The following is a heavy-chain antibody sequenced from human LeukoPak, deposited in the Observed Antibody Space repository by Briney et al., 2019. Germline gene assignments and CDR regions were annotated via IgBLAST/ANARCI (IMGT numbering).Heavy chain of an antibody. D-gene: IGHD6-19*01. CDR2: IYYSGST. J-gene: IGHJ4*02. V-gene: IGHV4-59*01. CDR1: GGSISSYY. CDR3: ASRGIAVAGPGVDFDY. Sequence: PSETLSLTCTVSGGSISSYYWNWIRQPPGKGLEWIGYIYYSGSTNYNPSLKSRVTISVDTSKNQFSLKLSSVTAADTAVYYCASRGIAVAGPGVDFDYWGQGTLVTVSS.